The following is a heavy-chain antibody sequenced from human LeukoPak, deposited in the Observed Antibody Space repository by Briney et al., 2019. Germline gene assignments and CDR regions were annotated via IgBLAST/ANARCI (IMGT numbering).Heavy chain of an antibody. V-gene: IGHV4-39*01. CDR3: GRLFDS. CDR2: INYSGTT. CDR1: GGAIISDNFY. Sequence: SETLPLTCTVPGGAIISDNFYWGWVRQPPGKGLEWVGSINYSGTTYYNPSLRSRLSISVDTSRTQFFLRLNSVTAADTAVYYCGRLFDSWGQGILVTVSS. J-gene: IGHJ4*02.